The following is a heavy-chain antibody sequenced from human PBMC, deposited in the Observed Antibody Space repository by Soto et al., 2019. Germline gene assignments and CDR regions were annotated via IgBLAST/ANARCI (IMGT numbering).Heavy chain of an antibody. CDR3: ARDYGGHSNSDY. D-gene: IGHD4-17*01. Sequence: DLEWIGYSYFNGITYYNPSLKSRVTISVDTSKNQFSLKLSSVTAADTAVYYCARDYGGHSNSDYWGQGTLVTVSS. CDR2: SYFNGIT. J-gene: IGHJ4*02. V-gene: IGHV4-31*02.